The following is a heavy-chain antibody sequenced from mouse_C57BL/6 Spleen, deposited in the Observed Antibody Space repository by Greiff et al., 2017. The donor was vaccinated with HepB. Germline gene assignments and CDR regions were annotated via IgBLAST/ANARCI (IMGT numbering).Heavy chain of an antibody. J-gene: IGHJ2*01. CDR2: INPNNGGT. V-gene: IGHV1-26*01. CDR1: GYTFTDYY. CDR3: AMRCGFYYDYEGY. D-gene: IGHD2-4*01. Sequence: EVQLQQSGPELVKPGASVKISCKASGYTFTDYYMNWVKQSHGKSLEWIGDINPNNGGTSYNQKFKGKATLTVDKSSSTAYMELRSLTSEDSAVYYCAMRCGFYYDYEGYWGQGTTLTVSS.